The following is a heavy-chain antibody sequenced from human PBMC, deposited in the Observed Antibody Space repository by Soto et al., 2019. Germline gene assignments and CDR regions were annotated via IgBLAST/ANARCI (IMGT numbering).Heavy chain of an antibody. CDR2: ISGNGFST. V-gene: IGHV3-64*02. CDR1: GFSFGSYA. Sequence: GGSPRLSCAASGFSFGSYAMHWVRQAPGKGLEYVSAISGNGFSTYYGDSVRGRFIISRDNSKNTLYLQMGSLRAEDMAVYYCARGPSTVATWLDYWGQGT. CDR3: ARGPSTVATWLDY. J-gene: IGHJ4*02. D-gene: IGHD4-17*01.